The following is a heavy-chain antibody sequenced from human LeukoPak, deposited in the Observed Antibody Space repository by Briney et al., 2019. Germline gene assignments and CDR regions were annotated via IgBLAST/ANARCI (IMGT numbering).Heavy chain of an antibody. CDR1: GFTFSDHY. J-gene: IGHJ4*02. CDR3: AVGYCSGGDCYVSNY. V-gene: IGHV3-72*01. CDR2: IRNKANSYTT. D-gene: IGHD2-15*01. Sequence: GGSLRLSCAVSGFTFSDHYMDWVRQALGKGLEWVGRIRNKANSYTTEYAASVKGRFTISRDDSKNSVYLQMNSLETEDTAVYYCAVGYCSGGDCYVSNYWGQGTLVTVSS.